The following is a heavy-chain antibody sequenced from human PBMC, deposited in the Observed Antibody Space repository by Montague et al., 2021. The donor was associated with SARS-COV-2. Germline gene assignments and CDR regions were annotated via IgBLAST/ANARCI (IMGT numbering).Heavy chain of an antibody. Sequence: SETLSLTCTVSGASVGSSDWSWIRQSPGKGLEWIGYIYSVGSTDYNPSLKSRATISRGTSKNQFSLKVRSVTAADTAVYYCARVTVTADAFDIWGQGTMVTVSS. V-gene: IGHV4-59*02. CDR1: GASVGSSD. CDR2: IYSVGST. D-gene: IGHD1-14*01. J-gene: IGHJ3*02. CDR3: ARVTVTADAFDI.